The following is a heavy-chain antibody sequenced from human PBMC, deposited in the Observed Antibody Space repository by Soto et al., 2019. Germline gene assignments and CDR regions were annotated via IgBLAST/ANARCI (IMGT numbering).Heavy chain of an antibody. D-gene: IGHD3-10*01. CDR1: GFSLSTSG. J-gene: IGHJ6*02. CDR2: IWYDGSIK. CDR3: VRGVGNYYHGMDV. Sequence: QVQLAESGGGVVQPGRSLKLSCAASGFSLSTSGMHWVRQAPGTGLEWLAVIWYDGSIKNYADSVKGRFTISRDNSKDTVYLQMNSLTAEDMAVYFCVRGVGNYYHGMDVWGQGTTVTVSS. V-gene: IGHV3-33*01.